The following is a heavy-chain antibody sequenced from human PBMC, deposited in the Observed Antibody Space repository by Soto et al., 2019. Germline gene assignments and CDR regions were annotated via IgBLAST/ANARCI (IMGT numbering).Heavy chain of an antibody. CDR3: AKDLRDYYDSSRPGYFDY. Sequence: AGSLKLSCAASGFTINSYPMIWVRQAPAKGLELVSAISGSCSSTDYANSLNSRFTISRDNSNNTQHLQMNSLRAAATAVYYHAKDLRDYYDSSRPGYFDYWGQGTLVTVSS. CDR2: ISGSCSST. J-gene: IGHJ4*02. D-gene: IGHD3-22*01. CDR1: GFTINSYP. V-gene: IGHV3-23*01.